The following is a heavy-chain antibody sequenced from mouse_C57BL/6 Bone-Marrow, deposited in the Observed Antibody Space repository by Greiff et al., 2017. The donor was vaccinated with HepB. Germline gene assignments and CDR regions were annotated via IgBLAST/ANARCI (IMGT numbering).Heavy chain of an antibody. CDR2: FYPGSGSI. Sequence: QVQLQQSGAELVKPGASVKLSCKASGYTFTEYTIHWVKQRSGQGLEWIGWFYPGSGSIKYNEKFKDKATLTADKSSSTVYMELSRLTSEDTAVYFCARDEEYYDYPGDYAMDYWGQGTSVTVSS. CDR1: GYTFTEYT. V-gene: IGHV1-62-2*01. D-gene: IGHD2-4*01. CDR3: ARDEEYYDYPGDYAMDY. J-gene: IGHJ4*01.